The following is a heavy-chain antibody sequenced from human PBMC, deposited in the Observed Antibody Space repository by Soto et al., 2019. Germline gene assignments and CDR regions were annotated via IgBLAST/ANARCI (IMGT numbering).Heavy chain of an antibody. Sequence: VHLVESGGGLVQPGGSLRLSCAASGFNFTNHWMHWVRQAPGKGLVWVSRITSDGKSKAYAESVKGRFAISRDNAKNIVYLQMNGLTVEDTAVYYCARESGDWPLNWFDPWGQGTLVTVSS. CDR2: ITSDGKSK. J-gene: IGHJ5*02. CDR1: GFNFTNHW. V-gene: IGHV3-74*01. D-gene: IGHD2-21*02. CDR3: ARESGDWPLNWFDP.